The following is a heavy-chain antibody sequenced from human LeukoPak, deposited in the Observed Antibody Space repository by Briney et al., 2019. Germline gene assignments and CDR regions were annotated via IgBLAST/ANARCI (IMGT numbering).Heavy chain of an antibody. D-gene: IGHD4-17*01. CDR2: IYYGSTS. V-gene: IGHV4-59*01. J-gene: IGHJ6*03. Sequence: PSETLSLTCTVSGGSISSYYWSWLRQPPGKGLEWIGYIYYGSTSNYPPSLKSRFTISVATSNHQFSLKLSSVTAAATAVYYCARVLYGDARRVYYYYYMDVWGKGTPVTVSS. CDR1: GGSISSYY. CDR3: ARVLYGDARRVYYYYYMDV.